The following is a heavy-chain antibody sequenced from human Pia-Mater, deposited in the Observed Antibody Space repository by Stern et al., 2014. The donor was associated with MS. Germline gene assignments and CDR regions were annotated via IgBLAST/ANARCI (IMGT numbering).Heavy chain of an antibody. V-gene: IGHV2-5*02. D-gene: IGHD6-6*01. CDR1: GFSLSTSGAG. Sequence: QITLKESGPTLVKPTQTLTLTCTFSGFSLSTSGAGVTWIRQPPGKALEXLAVLYWDDEKRYSPSLKTRLTIPRDTSKSQVVLTMTSMDPVDTATYYCAHLFSDASSSWFDPWGQGTLVTVSS. CDR3: AHLFSDASSSWFDP. J-gene: IGHJ5*02. CDR2: LYWDDEK.